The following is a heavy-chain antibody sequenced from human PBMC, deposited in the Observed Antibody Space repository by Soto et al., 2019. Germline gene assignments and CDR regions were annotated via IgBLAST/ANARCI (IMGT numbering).Heavy chain of an antibody. D-gene: IGHD5-12*01. CDR1: GGSFSRFG. Sequence: GASVKVSCKASGGSFSRFGISWVRQAPGQGLEWMGGIIPVFGRPNYAQRFRGRLTITADESTNTVYLELIDLRSEDTAVYYCAREGSGYNLWGQGTQVTVS. CDR3: AREGSGYNL. V-gene: IGHV1-69*13. CDR2: IIPVFGRP. J-gene: IGHJ1*01.